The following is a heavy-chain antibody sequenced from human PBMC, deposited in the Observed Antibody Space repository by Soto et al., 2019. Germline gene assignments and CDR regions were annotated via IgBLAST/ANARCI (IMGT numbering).Heavy chain of an antibody. Sequence: QVQLVQSGAEVKKPGASVRVSCKASGYTFIGYGISWVRQAPGQGLEWMGWISGYNGDTRYAQNFQGRVTMTTDASTNTAYRDLRTLRSDDTAVYYCAREIGSAAPYYFYYAMDVWGQGTTVTVSS. CDR2: ISGYNGDT. CDR1: GYTFIGYG. CDR3: AREIGSAAPYYFYYAMDV. D-gene: IGHD1-26*01. J-gene: IGHJ6*02. V-gene: IGHV1-18*04.